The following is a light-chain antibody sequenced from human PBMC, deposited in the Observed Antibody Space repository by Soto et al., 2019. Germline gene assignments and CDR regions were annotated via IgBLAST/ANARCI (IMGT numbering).Light chain of an antibody. V-gene: IGKV1-5*03. CDR2: KAS. J-gene: IGKJ2*03. Sequence: DIQMTQSPSTLSASVGDRVTITCRASQSVNTWLAWYQQKPGKAPKVLIYKASILESGVPSRFSGSGSGTEFTLTISSLQPDDFATYYCQQYNTYLTYSFGQGTKLEIK. CDR1: QSVNTW. CDR3: QQYNTYLTYS.